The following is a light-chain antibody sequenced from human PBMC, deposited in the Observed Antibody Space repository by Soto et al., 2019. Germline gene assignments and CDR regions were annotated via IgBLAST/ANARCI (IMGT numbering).Light chain of an antibody. V-gene: IGKV3-15*01. CDR2: GAS. J-gene: IGKJ1*01. Sequence: EIGMTQSPAALSVSPGERATLSCRASQSVSSNLAWYQQKPGQAPRLRIYGASTRATGIPARFSGSGSGTEFTLTISSLQSEDFAVYSCQQYNNWPRTFGQETKVEI. CDR3: QQYNNWPRT. CDR1: QSVSSN.